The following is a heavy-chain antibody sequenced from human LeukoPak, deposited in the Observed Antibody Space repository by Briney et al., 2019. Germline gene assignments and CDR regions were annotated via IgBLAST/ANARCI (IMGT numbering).Heavy chain of an antibody. CDR1: GGTFSSYA. Sequence: ASVKVSCKASGGTFSSYAISWVRQAPGQGLEWMGRIIPIFGTANYAQKFQGRVTITTDESTSTAYMELSSLRSEDTAVYYCARGLCSGGSCYSPFDYWGQGTLVTVPS. J-gene: IGHJ4*02. D-gene: IGHD2-15*01. V-gene: IGHV1-69*05. CDR2: IIPIFGTA. CDR3: ARGLCSGGSCYSPFDY.